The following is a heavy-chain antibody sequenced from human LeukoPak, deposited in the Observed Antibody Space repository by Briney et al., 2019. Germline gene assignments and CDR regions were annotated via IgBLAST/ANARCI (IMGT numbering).Heavy chain of an antibody. CDR3: ARVDAMVRGVIPLIDY. D-gene: IGHD3-10*01. J-gene: IGHJ4*02. V-gene: IGHV1-18*04. CDR2: ISAYNGNT. CDR1: GYTFTSYG. Sequence: ASVKVSCKASGYTFTSYGINWVRQAPGQGLEWMGWISAYNGNTNYAQKLQGRVTMTTDTSTSTAYMELRSLRSDDTAVYYCARVDAMVRGVIPLIDYWGQGTLVTVSS.